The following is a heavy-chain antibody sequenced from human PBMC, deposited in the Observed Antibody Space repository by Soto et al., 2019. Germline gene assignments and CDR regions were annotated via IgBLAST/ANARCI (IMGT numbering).Heavy chain of an antibody. CDR1: GGSFSGYY. V-gene: IGHV4-34*01. CDR3: ARATLAYSSSELDP. Sequence: QVQLQQWGAGLLKPSETLSLTCAVYGGSFSGYYWSWIRQPPGKGLEWIGESNHSGSTNYNPSLKSRVTISVDTSKNQFSLKLSSVTAADTAVYYCARATLAYSSSELDPWGQGTLVTVSS. CDR2: SNHSGST. J-gene: IGHJ5*02. D-gene: IGHD6-6*01.